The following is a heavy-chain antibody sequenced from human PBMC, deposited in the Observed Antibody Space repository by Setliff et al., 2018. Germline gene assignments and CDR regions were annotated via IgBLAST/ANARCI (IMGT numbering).Heavy chain of an antibody. CDR3: AKQGDLAFDY. Sequence: ASVKVSCKASGGSFSSYAIIWVRQAPGQGLELMGGIIPKSGRTKYAVKFQGRVTMTRDTSSSTIYMEVNSLTSDDTAVYFCAKQGDLAFDYWGQGTQVTVSS. CDR1: GGSFSSYA. J-gene: IGHJ4*02. V-gene: IGHV1-2*02. CDR2: IIPKSGRT. D-gene: IGHD3-16*01.